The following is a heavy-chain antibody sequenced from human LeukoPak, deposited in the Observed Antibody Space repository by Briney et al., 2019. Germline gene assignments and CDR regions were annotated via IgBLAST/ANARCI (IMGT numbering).Heavy chain of an antibody. J-gene: IGHJ4*02. V-gene: IGHV5-51*01. Sequence: GRSLKISCKGSGYSFTVFWIGWVRQMPGKRLEWMGIIYPGNSDTRYSPSFQGQVTISADKSISTAYLQWSSLKASDTAMYYCARLQPQGYYFDYWGQGTLVTVSS. CDR3: ARLQPQGYYFDY. CDR1: GYSFTVFW. D-gene: IGHD1-1*01. CDR2: IYPGNSDT.